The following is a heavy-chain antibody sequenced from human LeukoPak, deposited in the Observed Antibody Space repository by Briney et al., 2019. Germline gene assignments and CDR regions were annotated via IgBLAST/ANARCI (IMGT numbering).Heavy chain of an antibody. CDR2: ISFDGSNK. CDR3: AKETSGYLSIWFDC. D-gene: IGHD3-3*01. J-gene: IGHJ5*01. Sequence: GGSLRLSCAASGFTFSSYAMSWVRQAPGKGLEWVAVISFDGSNKYYADSVKGRFTISRDNSKNTLYLQMNSLRAEDTAVYYCAKETSGYLSIWFDCWGQGTLVTVSS. V-gene: IGHV3-30*18. CDR1: GFTFSSYA.